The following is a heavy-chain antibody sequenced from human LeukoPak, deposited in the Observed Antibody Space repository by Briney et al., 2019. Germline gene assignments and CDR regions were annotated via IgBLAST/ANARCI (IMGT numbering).Heavy chain of an antibody. CDR3: VRDGDAHNFDF. CDR1: GFTLSLAW. CDR2: IKNDGSYT. V-gene: IGHV3-74*01. D-gene: IGHD5-24*01. J-gene: IGHJ4*02. Sequence: TGGSLRLSCATSGFTLSLAWMHWVRQAPGKGLEWVSRIKNDGSYTNYADSVKGRFTISRDNARNTLNLHMISLRAEDTAVYFCVRDGDAHNFDFWGQGVLVTVSS.